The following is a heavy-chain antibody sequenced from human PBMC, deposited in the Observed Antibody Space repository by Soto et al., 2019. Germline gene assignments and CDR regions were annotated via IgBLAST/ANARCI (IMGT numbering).Heavy chain of an antibody. V-gene: IGHV1-69*13. CDR1: GCSSSNFG. CDR3: AREGSGYNF. D-gene: IGHD5-12*01. J-gene: IGHJ4*02. Sequence: SVTVSCKASGCSSSNFGISWVRQATGQGLEWMGGIVPVFGRPNYAQRFRGRLTITADESTSTGYMELISLRSDDTAVYYCAREGSGYNFWGQGTLVTVSS. CDR2: IVPVFGRP.